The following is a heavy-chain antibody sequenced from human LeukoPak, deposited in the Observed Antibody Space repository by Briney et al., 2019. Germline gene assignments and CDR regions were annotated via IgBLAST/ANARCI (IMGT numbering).Heavy chain of an antibody. CDR2: IKQDGSEK. CDR1: GFTFSSYW. J-gene: IGHJ4*02. V-gene: IGHV3-7*01. Sequence: PGGSLRLSCAASGFTFSSYWMSWVRQAPGKGLEWVANIKQDGSEKYYVDSVKGRFTISRDDAKNSLYLQMNSLRAEDTAVYYCARDLGSIDFDYWGQGTLVTVSS. D-gene: IGHD2-2*03. CDR3: ARDLGSIDFDY.